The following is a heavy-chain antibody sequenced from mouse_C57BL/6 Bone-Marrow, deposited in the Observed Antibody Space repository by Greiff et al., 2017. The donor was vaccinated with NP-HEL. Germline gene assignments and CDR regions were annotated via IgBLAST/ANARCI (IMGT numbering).Heavy chain of an antibody. CDR1: GYTFTSYG. CDR2: IYPRSGNT. D-gene: IGHD1-1*01. J-gene: IGHJ2*01. V-gene: IGHV1-81*01. Sequence: QVHVKQSGAELARPGASVKLSCKASGYTFTSYGISWVKQRTGQGLEWIGEIYPRSGNTYYNEKFKGKATLTADKSSSTAYMELRSLTSEDSAVYFCARVGITTVVDYWGQGTTLTVSS. CDR3: ARVGITTVVDY.